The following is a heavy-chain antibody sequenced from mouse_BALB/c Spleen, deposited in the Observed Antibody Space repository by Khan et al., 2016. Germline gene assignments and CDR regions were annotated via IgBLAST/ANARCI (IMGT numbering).Heavy chain of an antibody. J-gene: IGHJ3*01. D-gene: IGHD2-4*01. CDR3: TRAGYDYPFAY. Sequence: QVQLKQSGAELVKPGASVKLSCKASGYTFTSYYMYWVKQRPGQGLEWIGEINPSNGDTNFNERFKSKATLTVDKSSRTTYMQFSSLTSEDSAVYYCTRAGYDYPFAYWGQETLVTVSA. CDR2: INPSNGDT. CDR1: GYTFTSYY. V-gene: IGHV1S81*02.